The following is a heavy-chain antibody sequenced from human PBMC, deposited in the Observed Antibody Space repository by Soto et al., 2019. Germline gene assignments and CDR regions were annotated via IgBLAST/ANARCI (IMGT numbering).Heavy chain of an antibody. J-gene: IGHJ4*02. Sequence: GWSLRLSCAASVFTFSIYDMHWVRQAPGKGLEWVAVISYDGSNKYYRDSVKGRFTISRDNSKNTLYLQMNSLRVEDTAVYYCAKGSYTGTYSDFDYWGQGTLVTVSS. D-gene: IGHD1-26*01. CDR2: ISYDGSNK. V-gene: IGHV3-30*18. CDR3: AKGSYTGTYSDFDY. CDR1: VFTFSIYD.